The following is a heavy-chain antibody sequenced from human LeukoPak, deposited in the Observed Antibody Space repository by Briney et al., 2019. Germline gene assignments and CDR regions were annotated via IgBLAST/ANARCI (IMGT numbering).Heavy chain of an antibody. D-gene: IGHD2-2*01. CDR1: GFTFSGSA. Sequence: GGSLRLSCAASGFTFSGSAMHWVRQASGKGLEWVGRIRSKANSYATAYAASVKGRFTIPRDDSKNTAYLQMNSLKTEDTAVYYCTKTCSSTSCSDYWGQGTLVTVSS. CDR2: IRSKANSYAT. CDR3: TKTCSSTSCSDY. J-gene: IGHJ4*02. V-gene: IGHV3-73*01.